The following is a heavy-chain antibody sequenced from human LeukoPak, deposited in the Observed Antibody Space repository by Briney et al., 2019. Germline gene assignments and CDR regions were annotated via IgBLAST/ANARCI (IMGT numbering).Heavy chain of an antibody. CDR2: ISYDGSNK. D-gene: IGHD3-22*01. Sequence: GGSLRLSCAASGFTFSSYAMHWVRQAPGKGLEWVAVISYDGSNKYYADSVKGRFTISRDNSKNTLYLQMNSLRAEDTAVYYCAKDQYHYYDSSGYFDYWGQGTLVSVSS. CDR3: AKDQYHYYDSSGYFDY. V-gene: IGHV3-30*04. CDR1: GFTFSSYA. J-gene: IGHJ4*02.